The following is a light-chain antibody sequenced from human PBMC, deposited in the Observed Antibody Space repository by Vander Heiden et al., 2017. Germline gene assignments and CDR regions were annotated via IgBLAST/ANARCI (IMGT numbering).Light chain of an antibody. J-gene: IGLJ2*01. Sequence: QSVLTQPPSVSGPPDPRIIISCTGRSSNSGAGNGVHWYQQLPGTAPKLHIYGNTNRPSGVPDRFSGSKSGTSASLAITGLQAEDEADYYCQSYDSSLSVVFGGGTKLTVL. CDR3: QSYDSSLSVV. V-gene: IGLV1-40*01. CDR2: GNT. CDR1: SSNSGAGNG.